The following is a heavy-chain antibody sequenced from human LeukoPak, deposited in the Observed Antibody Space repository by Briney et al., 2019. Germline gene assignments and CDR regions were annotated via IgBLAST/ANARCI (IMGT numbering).Heavy chain of an antibody. D-gene: IGHD4-17*01. Sequence: PGGSLRLSCAASGFTFSSYGMHWVRQAPGKGLEWVAVISYDGSNKYYADSVKGRFTISRDNSKNTLYLQMNSLRAEDTAVYYCAKESRAVNPAADYWGQGTLVTVSS. CDR2: ISYDGSNK. J-gene: IGHJ4*02. V-gene: IGHV3-30*18. CDR3: AKESRAVNPAADY. CDR1: GFTFSSYG.